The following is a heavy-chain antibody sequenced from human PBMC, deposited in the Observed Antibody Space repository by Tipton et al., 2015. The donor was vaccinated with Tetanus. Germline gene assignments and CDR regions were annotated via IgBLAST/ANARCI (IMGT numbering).Heavy chain of an antibody. V-gene: IGHV4-59*01. Sequence: TLSLTCTVSGAPISSYYWSWIRQPPGNGLEWIGYIYNSGNTNYNPSLKSRVTISVDTSKNQFSLKLNSVTAADTAVYYCARGRDGYNYPFDYWSQGTLVIVSS. CDR1: GAPISSYY. CDR3: ARGRDGYNYPFDY. CDR2: IYNSGNT. J-gene: IGHJ4*02. D-gene: IGHD5-24*01.